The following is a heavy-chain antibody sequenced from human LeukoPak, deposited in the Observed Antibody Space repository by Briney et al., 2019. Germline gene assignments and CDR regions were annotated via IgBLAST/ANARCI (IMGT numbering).Heavy chain of an antibody. CDR1: GGSISSYY. CDR3: ARFYGSGSYPFDY. Sequence: SETLSLTCTVSGGSISSYYWSWIRQPPGKGLEWIGYIYYSGSTKYNPSLKSRVTISVDTSKNQFSLRLTSVTAADTAVYYCARFYGSGSYPFDYWGQGTLVTVSS. V-gene: IGHV4-59*01. D-gene: IGHD3-10*01. J-gene: IGHJ4*02. CDR2: IYYSGST.